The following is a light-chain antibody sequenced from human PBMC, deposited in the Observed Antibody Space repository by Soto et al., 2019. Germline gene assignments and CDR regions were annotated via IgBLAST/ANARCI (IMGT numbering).Light chain of an antibody. CDR2: DAS. V-gene: IGKV3-11*01. CDR3: HQANDIPPWT. Sequence: ELVMPQSPSTLSLTPGERPTVSCRASHRVISCLAWYQQKPGQAPRLLIYDASNRATGIPARFSGSGSGTDFTLTITSLQAEDVATYYCHQANDIPPWTFGQGTKVDIK. CDR1: HRVISC. J-gene: IGKJ1*01.